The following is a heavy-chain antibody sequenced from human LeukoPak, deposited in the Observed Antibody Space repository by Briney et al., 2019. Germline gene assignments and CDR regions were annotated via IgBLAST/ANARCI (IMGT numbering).Heavy chain of an antibody. CDR1: GFTFSSYG. V-gene: IGHV3-7*04. Sequence: PGGSLRLSCAASGFTFSSYGMHWVRQAPGKGLEWVANIKQDGSEKYYVDSVKGRFTISRDNAKNSLYLQMNSLRAEDTAVYYCARAAFRLGGSAFDYWGQGTLVTVSS. CDR2: IKQDGSEK. CDR3: ARAAFRLGGSAFDY. J-gene: IGHJ4*02. D-gene: IGHD2-15*01.